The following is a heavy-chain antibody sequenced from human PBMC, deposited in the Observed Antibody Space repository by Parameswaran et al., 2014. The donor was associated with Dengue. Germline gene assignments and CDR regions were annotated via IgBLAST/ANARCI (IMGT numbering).Heavy chain of an antibody. Sequence: ASVKVSCKASGYTFTDYFMHWVRQAPGEGLEWMGWINPKRGATKYTQKFQGRVTMTTDTSTSAVYMELSSLRSDDTAVYYCARNGAGESGYSRFDYWGQGTLVTVSS. CDR3: ARNGAGESGYSRFDY. D-gene: IGHD3-3*01. V-gene: IGHV1-2*02. CDR2: INPKRGAT. J-gene: IGHJ4*02. CDR1: GYTFTDYF.